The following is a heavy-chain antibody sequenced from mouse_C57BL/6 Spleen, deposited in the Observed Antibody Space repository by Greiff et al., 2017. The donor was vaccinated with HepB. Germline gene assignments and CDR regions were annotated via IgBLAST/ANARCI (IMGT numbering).Heavy chain of an antibody. J-gene: IGHJ3*01. CDR3: ARRGIDARGFAY. Sequence: EVMLVESGGGLVKPGGSLKLSCAASGFTFSDYGMHWVRQAPEKGLEWVAYISSGSSTIYYADTVKGRITIARDNAKNTLCLQMTSLRSEDTAMDYCARRGIDARGFAYCGQGTLVTVSA. V-gene: IGHV5-17*01. CDR1: GFTFSDYG. CDR2: ISSGSSTI.